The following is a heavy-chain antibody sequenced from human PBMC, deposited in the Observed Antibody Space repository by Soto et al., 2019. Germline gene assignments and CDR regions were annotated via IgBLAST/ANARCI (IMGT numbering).Heavy chain of an antibody. D-gene: IGHD6-19*01. V-gene: IGHV3-21*04. CDR3: AKDPKAGIPYYFDH. CDR2: ISSSSTYI. Sequence: GGSLRLSCAASGFTFSTYNMNWVRQAPGKGLEWVSSISSSSTYIYYGDSVKGRFTISRDNARNSLFLQMNSLRAEDTAVYFCAKDPKAGIPYYFDHWGQGALVTVSS. J-gene: IGHJ4*02. CDR1: GFTFSTYN.